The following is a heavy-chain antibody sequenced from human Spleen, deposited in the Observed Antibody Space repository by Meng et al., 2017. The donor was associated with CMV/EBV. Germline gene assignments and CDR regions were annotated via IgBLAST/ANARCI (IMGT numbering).Heavy chain of an antibody. CDR3: ARGPSLQYQLLSYYYYYYGMDV. J-gene: IGHJ6*02. Sequence: GGSLRLSCAASGFTFSSYGMHWVRQAPGKGLEWVAFIRYDGSNKYYADSVKGRFTISRDNSKNTLYLQMNSLRAEDTAVYYCARGPSLQYQLLSYYYYYYGMDVWGQGTTVTVSS. D-gene: IGHD2-2*01. CDR1: GFTFSSYG. CDR2: IRYDGSNK. V-gene: IGHV3-30*02.